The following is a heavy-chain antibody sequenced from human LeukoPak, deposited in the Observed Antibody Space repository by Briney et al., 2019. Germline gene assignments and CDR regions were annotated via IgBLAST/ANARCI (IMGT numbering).Heavy chain of an antibody. J-gene: IGHJ4*02. CDR3: ARRGRIAAPKYYFDY. CDR2: INHSGST. D-gene: IGHD6-25*01. CDR1: GGSFSGYY. Sequence: SETLSLTCAVYGGSFSGYYWSWIRQPPGKGLEWIGEINHSGSTNYNPSLKSRVTISVDTSKNQFSLKLSSVTAADTAVYYCARRGRIAAPKYYFDYWGRGTLVTVSS. V-gene: IGHV4-34*01.